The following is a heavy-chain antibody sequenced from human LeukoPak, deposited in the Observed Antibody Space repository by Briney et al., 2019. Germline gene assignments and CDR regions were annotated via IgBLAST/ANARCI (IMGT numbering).Heavy chain of an antibody. Sequence: PGGSLRLSCAASQSTFYSYSMHWVRQVPGKGLAWVSRVNSDVTSTSYADSVKGRFTVSRDNTKNTLYLQMDSLRVDDTAVYYCAGGGFSGFDRWGQGIVVTVSS. CDR1: QSTFYSYS. D-gene: IGHD4-23*01. CDR3: AGGGFSGFDR. J-gene: IGHJ4*02. CDR2: VNSDVTST. V-gene: IGHV3-74*01.